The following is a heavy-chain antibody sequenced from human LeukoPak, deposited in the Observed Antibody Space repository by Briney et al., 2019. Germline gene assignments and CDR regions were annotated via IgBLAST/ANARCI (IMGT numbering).Heavy chain of an antibody. Sequence: PSETLSLTCAVSGGSISSGGYSWSWIRQPPGKGLEWIGYIYHSGSTCYNPFLKSRVTISVDRSKNQFSLKLSSVTAADTAVYYCARGRGQWGSSWSTYYYYGMDVWGKGTTVTVSS. CDR2: IYHSGST. CDR3: ARGRGQWGSSWSTYYYYGMDV. D-gene: IGHD6-13*01. J-gene: IGHJ6*04. CDR1: GGSISSGGYS. V-gene: IGHV4-30-2*01.